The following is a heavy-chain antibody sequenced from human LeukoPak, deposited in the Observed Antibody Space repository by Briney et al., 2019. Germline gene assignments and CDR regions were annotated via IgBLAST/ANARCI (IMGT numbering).Heavy chain of an antibody. CDR1: GFSFSSYA. V-gene: IGHV3-30-3*01. J-gene: IGHJ3*02. CDR2: ISYDGSNK. D-gene: IGHD4-23*01. Sequence: GRSLRLSCAASGFSFSSYAMHWVRQAPGKGLEWVAVISYDGSNKYYADSVKGRFTISRDNSKNTLYLQMNSLRAEDTAVYYCARVGLKYGGNSMWAFDIWGQGTMVTVSS. CDR3: ARVGLKYGGNSMWAFDI.